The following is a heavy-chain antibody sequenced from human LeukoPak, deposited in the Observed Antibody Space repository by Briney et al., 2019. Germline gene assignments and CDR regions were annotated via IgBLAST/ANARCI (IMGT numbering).Heavy chain of an antibody. D-gene: IGHD1-1*01. CDR3: ATTGNFYDMDV. CDR2: SSAVTGNI. J-gene: IGHJ6*03. Sequence: GGSLRLSCAASGFAFISTSIHWVRQAPGKGLEWLSYSSAVTGNIYYADSVKGRFTISRDNAKSSLNLQISSLRAEDTAVYFCATTGNFYDMDVWGRGTTVTVSS. CDR1: GFAFISTS. V-gene: IGHV3-48*04.